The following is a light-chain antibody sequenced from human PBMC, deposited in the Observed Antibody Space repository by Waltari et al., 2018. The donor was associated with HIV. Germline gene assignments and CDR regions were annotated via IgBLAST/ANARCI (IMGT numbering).Light chain of an antibody. CDR1: INDIGTYNF. Sequence: QSALTQPPSASGSPGQSVAISCTGSINDIGTYNFVSWYQHHPGKAPKLLMYDVTRRPPGIPDRFSGTKSGYTASLTVSDLQVEDEADYYCVSYTEKDTFLLFGGGTKLAV. J-gene: IGLJ2*01. V-gene: IGLV2-8*01. CDR3: VSYTEKDTFLL. CDR2: DVT.